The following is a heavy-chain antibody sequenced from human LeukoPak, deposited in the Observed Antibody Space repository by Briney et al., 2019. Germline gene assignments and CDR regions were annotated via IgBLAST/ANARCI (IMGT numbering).Heavy chain of an antibody. J-gene: IGHJ4*02. Sequence: GGSLRLSCVASGFTVSINFMGWVRQAPGKGLEWVSVIYSGGSTYYADSVKGRFTISRDNSKNTLYLQMNSLRAEDTAVYYCARDGDSSSWFDYWGQGTLVTVSS. D-gene: IGHD6-13*01. CDR3: ARDGDSSSWFDY. CDR1: GFTVSINF. CDR2: IYSGGST. V-gene: IGHV3-66*01.